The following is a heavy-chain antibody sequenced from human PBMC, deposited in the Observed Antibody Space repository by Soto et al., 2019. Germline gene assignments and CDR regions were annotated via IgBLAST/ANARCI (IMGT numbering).Heavy chain of an antibody. CDR3: ARVRDWFDP. D-gene: IGHD3-3*01. J-gene: IGHJ5*02. Sequence: PSETLSLTCAVYGGSFSGYYWNWIRQPPGKGLEWIGEIDHSGYTNYNPSLKSRATISVDTSKNQFSLGLTSVTAADTAVYYCARVRDWFDPWGQGTLVTVSS. CDR2: IDHSGYT. CDR1: GGSFSGYY. V-gene: IGHV4-34*01.